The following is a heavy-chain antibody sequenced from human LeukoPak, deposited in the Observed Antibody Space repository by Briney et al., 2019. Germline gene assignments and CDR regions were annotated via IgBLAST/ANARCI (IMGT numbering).Heavy chain of an antibody. V-gene: IGHV3-73*01. D-gene: IGHD6-13*01. CDR3: TGLEAAAGY. CDR1: GFTFSGSA. CDR2: IRSKANSYAT. J-gene: IGHJ4*02. Sequence: SGGSLRLSCAASGFTFSGSAMHWVRQASGKGLEWVGRIRSKANSYATAYAASVKGRFTISRDDSKNTAYLQMNSLKTEDTAVYYCTGLEAAAGYWGQGTLVTVSS.